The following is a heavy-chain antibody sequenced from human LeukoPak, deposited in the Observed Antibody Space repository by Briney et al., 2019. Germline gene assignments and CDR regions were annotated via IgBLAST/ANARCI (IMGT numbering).Heavy chain of an antibody. CDR1: GYTLTELS. Sequence: ASVKVSCKVSGYTLTELSMHWVRQAPGKGLEWMGGFDPEDGETIYAQKFQGRVTMTEDTSTDTAYVELSSLRSEDTAVYYCRYSGYDFGYYFDYWGQGTLVTVSS. J-gene: IGHJ4*02. V-gene: IGHV1-24*01. CDR3: RYSGYDFGYYFDY. CDR2: FDPEDGET. D-gene: IGHD5-12*01.